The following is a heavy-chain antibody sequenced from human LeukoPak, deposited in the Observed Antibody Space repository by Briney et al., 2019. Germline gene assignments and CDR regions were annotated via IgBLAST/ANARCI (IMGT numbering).Heavy chain of an antibody. CDR2: ISDDGSGT. CDR3: AKTRPMDSSSWSHGDY. CDR1: GFTFSDYA. V-gene: IGHV3-23*01. J-gene: IGHJ4*02. D-gene: IGHD6-13*01. Sequence: GGSLRLSCAASGFTFSDYAMSWVRQAPGQGLEWVSSISDDGSGTYYADSVKGRFTISRDNSKNTLYLQMNSLRAEDTAVYYCAKTRPMDSSSWSHGDYWGQGTLVTVSS.